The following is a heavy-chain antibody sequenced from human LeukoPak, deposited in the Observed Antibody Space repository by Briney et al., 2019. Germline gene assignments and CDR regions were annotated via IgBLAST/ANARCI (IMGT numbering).Heavy chain of an antibody. D-gene: IGHD6-19*01. Sequence: GGSLRLSCAASGFTFTSYSMNWVRQAPGKGLEWVSTISGGGGSTYYADSVKGRFTISRDNSKNTLYLQVNSLRAEDTAVYYCARVTAVAGSDYFDYWGQGTPVTVSS. V-gene: IGHV3-23*01. CDR2: ISGGGGST. J-gene: IGHJ4*02. CDR3: ARVTAVAGSDYFDY. CDR1: GFTFTSYS.